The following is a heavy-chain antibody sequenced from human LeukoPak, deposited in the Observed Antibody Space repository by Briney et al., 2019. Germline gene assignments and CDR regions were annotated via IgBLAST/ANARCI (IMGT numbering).Heavy chain of an antibody. J-gene: IGHJ6*03. Sequence: GGSLRLSCAASGFTFSSYSMNWVRQAPGKGLEWFSSISSSSSYIYYADSVKGRFTISRDNAKNSLYLQMNSLRAEDTAVYYCARVDGSSSSEDYYYYYMDVWGKGTTVTVSS. CDR2: ISSSSSYI. V-gene: IGHV3-21*01. CDR1: GFTFSSYS. D-gene: IGHD6-6*01. CDR3: ARVDGSSSSEDYYYYYMDV.